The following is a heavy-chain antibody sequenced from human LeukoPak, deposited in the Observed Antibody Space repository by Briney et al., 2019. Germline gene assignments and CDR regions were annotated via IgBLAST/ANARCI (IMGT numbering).Heavy chain of an antibody. V-gene: IGHV4-34*01. Sequence: SETLSLTCAVYGGSFSGYYWNWIRQPPGKGLEWIGEINHSGSTNYNPSLKSRVTIPVDTSKNDFSLKLSSVTAADTAVYYCARGRHYDILTGYYNERYFDYWGQGTLVTVSS. CDR2: INHSGST. J-gene: IGHJ4*02. CDR1: GGSFSGYY. CDR3: ARGRHYDILTGYYNERYFDY. D-gene: IGHD3-9*01.